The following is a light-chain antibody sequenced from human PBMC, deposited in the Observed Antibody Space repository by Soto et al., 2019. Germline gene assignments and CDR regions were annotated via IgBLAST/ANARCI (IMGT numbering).Light chain of an antibody. Sequence: QSVLTQPPSVSGAPGQRVTISCTGSSSNIGAGFHVHWYQQLPGTAPKLLIYANTNRPSGVPDRFSGSKSGTSASLVITGLQAEDEADYYCQSYDSSSWVFGGGTKLTVL. CDR2: ANT. J-gene: IGLJ3*02. V-gene: IGLV1-40*01. CDR1: SSNIGAGFH. CDR3: QSYDSSSWV.